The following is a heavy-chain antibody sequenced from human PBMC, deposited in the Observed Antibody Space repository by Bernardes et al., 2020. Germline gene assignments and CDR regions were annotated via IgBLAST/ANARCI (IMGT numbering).Heavy chain of an antibody. J-gene: IGHJ4*02. CDR2: IYSGGST. CDR3: ARGGYGSGSYRFDY. V-gene: IGHV3-53*01. Sequence: GGSLRLSCAASGFTVSSNYMSWVRQAPGKGLEWVSVIYSGGSTYYADSVKGRFTISRDNSKNTLYLQMNSLRAEDTAVYYCARGGYGSGSYRFDYWGQGTLVTVSS. CDR1: GFTVSSNY. D-gene: IGHD3-10*01.